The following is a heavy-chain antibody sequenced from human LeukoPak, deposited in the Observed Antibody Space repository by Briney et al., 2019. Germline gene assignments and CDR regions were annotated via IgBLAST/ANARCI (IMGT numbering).Heavy chain of an antibody. D-gene: IGHD3-3*01. V-gene: IGHV3-11*01. Sequence: GGSLRLSCAASGFTFSDSYMSWVRQAPGKGLEGLSSISSSGNTIYYADSVKGRFAVSRDNAKNSLSLQMNSLRVEDTAMYFCARADFGVLIIGYYYFYMDDWGKGTTVTVSS. CDR3: ARADFGVLIIGYYYFYMDD. J-gene: IGHJ6*03. CDR1: GFTFSDSY. CDR2: ISSSGNTI.